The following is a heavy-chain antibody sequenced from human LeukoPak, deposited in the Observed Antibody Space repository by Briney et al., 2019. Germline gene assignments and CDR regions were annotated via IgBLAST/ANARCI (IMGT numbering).Heavy chain of an antibody. J-gene: IGHJ6*02. CDR3: ARDGRYCSGGSCYLDYYGMDV. CDR2: IYYSGST. V-gene: IGHV4-61*01. D-gene: IGHD2-15*01. CDR1: GGSVSSGSYY. Sequence: SETLSLTCTVSGGSVSSGSYYWSWIRQPPGKGLEWIVYIYYSGSTNYNPSLKSRVTISVDTSKNQFSLKLSSVTAADTAVYYCARDGRYCSGGSCYLDYYGMDVWGQGTTVTVSS.